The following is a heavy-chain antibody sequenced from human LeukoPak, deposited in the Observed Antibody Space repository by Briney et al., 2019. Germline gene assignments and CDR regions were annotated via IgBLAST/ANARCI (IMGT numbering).Heavy chain of an antibody. J-gene: IGHJ6*03. CDR1: GGTFSSYA. D-gene: IGHD5-12*01. CDR2: IIPIFGTA. Sequence: PGASVKVSCKASGGTFSSYAMSWVRQAPGQGLEWMGGIIPIFGTANYVQKFQGRVTITTDESTSTAYMELSSLRTEDTAVYYCARGVVATNYYYYYYMDVWGKGTTVTVSS. CDR3: ARGVVATNYYYYYYMDV. V-gene: IGHV1-69*05.